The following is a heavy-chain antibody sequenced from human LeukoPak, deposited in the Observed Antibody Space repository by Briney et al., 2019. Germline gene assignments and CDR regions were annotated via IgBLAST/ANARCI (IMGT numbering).Heavy chain of an antibody. J-gene: IGHJ4*02. CDR3: AKDDSWELWQGYFDH. CDR2: ISGSGGST. D-gene: IGHD1-26*01. Sequence: GSLRLSCAASGFTFSSYAMSWVRQAPGKGLEWVSAISGSGGSTYYADSVKGRFTISRDNSKNTLYLQMNSLRAEDTAVYYCAKDDSWELWQGYFDHWGQGTLVTVSS. V-gene: IGHV3-23*01. CDR1: GFTFSSYA.